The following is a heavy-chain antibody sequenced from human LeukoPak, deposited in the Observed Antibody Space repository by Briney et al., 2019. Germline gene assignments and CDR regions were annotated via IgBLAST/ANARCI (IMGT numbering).Heavy chain of an antibody. D-gene: IGHD2-2*01. V-gene: IGHV3-73*01. CDR1: GFTFSGSA. CDR3: ATGSRGDF. CDR2: IRTKVNSYAT. J-gene: IGHJ4*02. Sequence: GGSLRLSCAASGFTFSGSAIHWVRQASGHGLEWVGLIRTKVNSYATGYAASVKGRFTISRDDSKETLYLQMDSVKTEDTAVYYCATGSRGDFWGQGTLVTVSS.